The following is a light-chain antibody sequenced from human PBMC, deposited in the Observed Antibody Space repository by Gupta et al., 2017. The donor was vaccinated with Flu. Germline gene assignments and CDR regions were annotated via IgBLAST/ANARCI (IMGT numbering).Light chain of an antibody. CDR3: GTWDDSLSAMI. V-gene: IGLV1-51*01. CDR2: DND. Sequence: ISCSGSSSNIGINFVSWYQQLPGSAPKLLIYDNDKRPSGVPDRISGSKSDTSATLGITGLQTGDEADYYCGTWDDSLSAMIFGGGTKVAVL. J-gene: IGLJ2*01. CDR1: SSNIGINF.